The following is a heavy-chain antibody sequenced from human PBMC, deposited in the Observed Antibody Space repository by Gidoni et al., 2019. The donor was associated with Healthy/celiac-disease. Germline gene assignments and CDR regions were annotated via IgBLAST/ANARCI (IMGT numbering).Heavy chain of an antibody. Sequence: QVQLQESGPGLVKPSQTLSLTRPVSCSSLSSGGYYWSWIRQHPGKGLEWSGYIYYSGRTYYNPSLKSRVTISVDTSKNQFSLKLSSVTAADTAVYYCAREGLLWFGEVDYWGQGTLVTVSS. CDR1: CSSLSSGGYY. CDR3: AREGLLWFGEVDY. CDR2: IYYSGRT. J-gene: IGHJ4*02. D-gene: IGHD3-10*01. V-gene: IGHV4-31*03.